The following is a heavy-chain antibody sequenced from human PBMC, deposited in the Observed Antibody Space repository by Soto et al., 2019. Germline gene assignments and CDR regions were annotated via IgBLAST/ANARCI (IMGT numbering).Heavy chain of an antibody. Sequence: QVHLVQSGDEVKKPGSSVKVSCKASGDTFTDHTVTWVRQAPGQGLEWMGRSVPTLGMANYAQTFQGRVTITADTSMTTAYLELTGLTSDDSAVYYCASGDCSGGRCYSDFDFWGQGTLVTVSS. J-gene: IGHJ4*02. D-gene: IGHD2-15*01. CDR2: SVPTLGMA. CDR3: ASGDCSGGRCYSDFDF. V-gene: IGHV1-69*02. CDR1: GDTFTDHT.